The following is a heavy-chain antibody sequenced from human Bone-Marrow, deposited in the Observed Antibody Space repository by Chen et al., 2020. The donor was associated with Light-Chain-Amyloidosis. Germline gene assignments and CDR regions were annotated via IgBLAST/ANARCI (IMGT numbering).Heavy chain of an antibody. V-gene: IGHV3-23*04. J-gene: IGHJ4*02. Sequence: EVQLVESGGGSVQPGGSLRLSCATSGFNFRSFGMSWVRQAPGKGLGWVSTVSGRTVSTYFAGALKGQFIISRDNSKSTLYLQMKSLRAGDTAVYFCTRKGGYFDFWGQGSLVTVSS. D-gene: IGHD3-10*01. CDR1: GFNFRSFG. CDR2: VSGRTVST. CDR3: TRKGGYFDF.